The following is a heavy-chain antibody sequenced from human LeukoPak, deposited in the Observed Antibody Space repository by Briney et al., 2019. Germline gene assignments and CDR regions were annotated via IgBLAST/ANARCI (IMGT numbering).Heavy chain of an antibody. CDR2: INPNSDGT. V-gene: IGHV1-2*06. Sequence: ASVKVSCKASGYTFTVYYMHWVRQAPGQGLEWMGRINPNSDGTNYAQKFQGRVTMNRDTSISTAYMELSRLRSDDTAVYYCARVRRGVAVAGPYYYYYMDVWGKGTTVTVSS. CDR3: ARVRRGVAVAGPYYYYYMDV. J-gene: IGHJ6*03. CDR1: GYTFTVYY. D-gene: IGHD6-19*01.